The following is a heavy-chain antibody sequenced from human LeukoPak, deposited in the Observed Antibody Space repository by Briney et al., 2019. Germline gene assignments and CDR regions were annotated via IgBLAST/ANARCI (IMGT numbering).Heavy chain of an antibody. CDR2: IYHSGST. Sequence: SETLSLTCTVSGYSISSGYYWGWIRQPPGKGLEWIGSIYHSGSTYYNPSLKSRVTTSADTSKNQFSLKLSSVTAADTAVYYCARTGNYDFWSGYSNWFDPWGQGTLVTVSS. D-gene: IGHD3-3*01. J-gene: IGHJ5*02. V-gene: IGHV4-38-2*02. CDR1: GYSISSGYY. CDR3: ARTGNYDFWSGYSNWFDP.